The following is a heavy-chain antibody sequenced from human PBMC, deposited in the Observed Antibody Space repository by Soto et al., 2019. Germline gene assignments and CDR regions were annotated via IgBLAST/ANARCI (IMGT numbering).Heavy chain of an antibody. V-gene: IGHV3-23*01. D-gene: IGHD3-16*01. Sequence: EVQRLDSGGGLVQPGGSLRLSCAASGFTFSNYAMTWVRQGPGKGLEWVSGISGSGGRSYYADSVKGRFTISRDNSKSTLYLQMNSLRAEDTAVYYCAKAYFVWSSEQPYYFDYWGQGTLVTVSS. CDR3: AKAYFVWSSEQPYYFDY. CDR2: ISGSGGRS. CDR1: GFTFSNYA. J-gene: IGHJ4*02.